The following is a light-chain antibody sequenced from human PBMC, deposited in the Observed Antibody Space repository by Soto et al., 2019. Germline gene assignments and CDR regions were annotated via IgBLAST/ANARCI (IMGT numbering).Light chain of an antibody. V-gene: IGKV1-5*03. Sequence: DIQMTQSPSTLSASVGDRVTITCRASQSISTWLAWNQQKPGKAPKLLIYKASNLEDGVPSRFSGSGSGTEFTITISSLQPDDFATYYCQPYNTYPLTFGGGPTVEIK. CDR2: KAS. J-gene: IGKJ4*01. CDR1: QSISTW. CDR3: QPYNTYPLT.